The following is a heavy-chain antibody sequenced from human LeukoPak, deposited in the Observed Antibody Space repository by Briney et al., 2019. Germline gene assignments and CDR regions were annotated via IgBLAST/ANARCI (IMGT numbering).Heavy chain of an antibody. V-gene: IGHV3-73*01. CDR3: TRGLPYYYDSSGYPLDAFDI. J-gene: IGHJ3*02. D-gene: IGHD3-22*01. CDR2: IRSKANSYAT. Sequence: GGSLRLSCAASGFTFSGSAMHWVRQASGKGLEWVGRIRSKANSYATAYAASVKGRFTISRDDSKNTAYLQMDSLKTEDTAVYYCTRGLPYYYDSSGYPLDAFDIWGQGTMVTVSS. CDR1: GFTFSGSA.